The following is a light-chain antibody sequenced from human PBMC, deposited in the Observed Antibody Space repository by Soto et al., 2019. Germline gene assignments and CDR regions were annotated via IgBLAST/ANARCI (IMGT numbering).Light chain of an antibody. J-gene: IGLJ2*01. CDR1: SSDVGGYNY. CDR2: EVS. V-gene: IGLV2-8*01. CDR3: SSYAGSNNHVV. Sequence: QSALTQPPSASGSPGQSVTISCTGTSSDVGGYNYVSWYQQHPGKAPKLMMYEVSKRPSGVPDRFSGSKSGNTASLTVSGLQAEDEDDYYCSSYAGSNNHVVFGGGTKLTVL.